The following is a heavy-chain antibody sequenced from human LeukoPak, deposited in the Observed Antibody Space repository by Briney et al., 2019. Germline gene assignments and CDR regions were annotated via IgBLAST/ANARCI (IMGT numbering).Heavy chain of an antibody. Sequence: GASVKVSCKASGYTFTRYYMHWVRQAPGQGLEWMGIINPSGGSTSFAQTFQGRVTMTRDTSTSIVYMELSSLRSEDTAVYYCARVRTTVTKLDWFDPWGQGTLVTVSS. CDR2: INPSGGST. V-gene: IGHV1-46*01. D-gene: IGHD4-17*01. CDR1: GYTFTRYY. CDR3: ARVRTTVTKLDWFDP. J-gene: IGHJ5*02.